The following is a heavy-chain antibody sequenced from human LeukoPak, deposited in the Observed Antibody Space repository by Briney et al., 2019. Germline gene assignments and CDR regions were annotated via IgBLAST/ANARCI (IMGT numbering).Heavy chain of an antibody. D-gene: IGHD6-6*01. CDR2: IYTSGST. V-gene: IGHV4-4*07. Sequence: SETLSLTCTVSGGSISSYYWSWIRQSAGKGLEWIGRIYTSGSTNYNPSLKSRVTMSVDTSKNQFSLKLSSVTAADTAVYYCARWADKSSSSSRVAFDIWGQGTMVTVSS. CDR3: ARWADKSSSSSRVAFDI. CDR1: GGSISSYY. J-gene: IGHJ3*02.